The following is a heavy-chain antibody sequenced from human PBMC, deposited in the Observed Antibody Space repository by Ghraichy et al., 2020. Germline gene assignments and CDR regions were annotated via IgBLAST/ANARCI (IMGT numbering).Heavy chain of an antibody. J-gene: IGHJ4*02. Sequence: GGSLRLSCAASGFTFSSYAMSWVRQAPGKGLEWVSAISGSGGSTYYADSVKGRFTISRDNSKNTLYLQMNSLRAEDTAVYYCAKDIKYCSGGSCSPDFDYWGQGTLVTVSS. V-gene: IGHV3-23*01. CDR2: ISGSGGST. CDR3: AKDIKYCSGGSCSPDFDY. CDR1: GFTFSSYA. D-gene: IGHD2-15*01.